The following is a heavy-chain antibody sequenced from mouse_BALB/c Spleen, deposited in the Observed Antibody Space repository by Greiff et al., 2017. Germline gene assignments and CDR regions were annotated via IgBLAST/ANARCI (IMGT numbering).Heavy chain of an antibody. CDR3: ARGYDYEFAY. CDR1: GYTFTSYW. Sequence: LQESGAELAKPGASVKMSCKASGYTFTSYWMHWVKQRPGQGLEWIGYINPSTGYTEYNQKFKDKATLTADKSSSTAYMQLSSLTSEDSAVYYCARGYDYEFAYWGQGTLVTVSA. CDR2: INPSTGYT. D-gene: IGHD2-4*01. V-gene: IGHV1-7*01. J-gene: IGHJ3*01.